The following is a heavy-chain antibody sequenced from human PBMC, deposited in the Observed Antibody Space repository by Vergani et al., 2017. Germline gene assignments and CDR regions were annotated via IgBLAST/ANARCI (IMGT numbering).Heavy chain of an antibody. J-gene: IGHJ4*02. CDR1: EYSFGNYW. CDR2: IYPADPDT. CDR3: ARHTTYTDS. Sequence: EVELVQSGPEMRKPGESLKISCKGSEYSFGNYWIGWVRQMPGKGLEWMGIIYPADPDTRYSPSFQDQVTISADKSISTAFLQWDSLKASDTALYYCARHTTYTDSWGQGTLVTVSS. D-gene: IGHD1-1*01. V-gene: IGHV5-51*01.